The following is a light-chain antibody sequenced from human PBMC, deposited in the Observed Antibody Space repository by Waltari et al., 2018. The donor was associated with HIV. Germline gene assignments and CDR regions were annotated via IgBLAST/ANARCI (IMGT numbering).Light chain of an antibody. CDR3: SSYGGRNYFYA. CDR2: EVN. Sequence: QSALTQPPSASGSPGQSVTISCTGTSSDVGGYNYVSWYQQHPGKAPKLIIYEVNKRPSGVPDRFSVSKSGNTASLTVSGLQAEDEADYFCSSYGGRNYFYAFGTGTKVTVL. CDR1: SSDVGGYNY. V-gene: IGLV2-8*01. J-gene: IGLJ1*01.